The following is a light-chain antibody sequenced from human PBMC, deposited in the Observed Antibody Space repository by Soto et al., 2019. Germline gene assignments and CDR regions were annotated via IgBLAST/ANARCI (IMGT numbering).Light chain of an antibody. V-gene: IGLV2-23*01. Sequence: QSALTQPASVSGSPGQSITISCTGSSSDVGSYNLVSWYQQHPGKVPKLMIYEGTTRPSGVSDRFSGSKSGNTASLTISGLQAEDEADYYCCSYATRSIVVFGGGTKLAVL. CDR2: EGT. CDR1: SSDVGSYNL. J-gene: IGLJ2*01. CDR3: CSYATRSIVV.